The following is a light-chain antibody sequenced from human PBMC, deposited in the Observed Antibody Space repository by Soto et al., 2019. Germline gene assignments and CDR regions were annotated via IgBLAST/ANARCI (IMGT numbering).Light chain of an antibody. CDR2: DAS. CDR3: QQYSSFSYT. J-gene: IGKJ2*01. CDR1: QSISSV. Sequence: DIQMTQSPSTLSASVGDRVTITCRASQSISSVLAWYQQKPGKAPRLLIYDASSLESGLPSRVSGSGSGTEFTLTISSLQPEDFATYYCQQYSSFSYTFGQGTRLEIK. V-gene: IGKV1-5*01.